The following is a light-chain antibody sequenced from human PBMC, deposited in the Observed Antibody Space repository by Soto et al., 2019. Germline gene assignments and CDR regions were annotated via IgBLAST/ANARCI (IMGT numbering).Light chain of an antibody. J-gene: IGKJ2*01. V-gene: IGKV1-5*01. CDR2: DAS. Sequence: DIQLTQSPSTLSAFVGDRVTITCRASQSINNWLAWYQQKPGEAPKLLIYDASSLESGVPPRFSGSGSGTEFTLTISSLQPDDFATYYCQQYSSAYTFGQGTKLETK. CDR3: QQYSSAYT. CDR1: QSINNW.